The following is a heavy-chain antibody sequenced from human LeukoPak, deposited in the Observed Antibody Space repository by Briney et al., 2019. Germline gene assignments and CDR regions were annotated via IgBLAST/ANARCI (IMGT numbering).Heavy chain of an antibody. CDR3: ARGAAAETRDWFDP. J-gene: IGHJ5*02. CDR1: GFTFSSYS. Sequence: PGGSLRLSCVASGFTFSSYSMNWVCQAPGKGLEWVSYISSSSSTIYYADSVKGRFTISRDNAKNSLYLQMNSLRDEDTAVYYCARGAAAETRDWFDPWGQGTLVTVSS. V-gene: IGHV3-48*02. D-gene: IGHD6-13*01. CDR2: ISSSSSTI.